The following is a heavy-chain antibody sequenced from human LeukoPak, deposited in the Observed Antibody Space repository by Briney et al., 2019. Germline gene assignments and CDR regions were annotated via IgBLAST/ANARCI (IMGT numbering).Heavy chain of an antibody. CDR1: GGSISSYY. J-gene: IGHJ3*02. V-gene: IGHV4-59*08. D-gene: IGHD2-15*01. CDR2: IYYIGST. Sequence: PSETLSLTCTVSGGSISSYYWSWIRQVPGKGLEWIAYIYYIGSTDYDPSLKSRVTISVDTSKNQFSLNVSSVTAADTAVYYCARRDVVSRAFDIWGPGTMVTVSS. CDR3: ARRDVVSRAFDI.